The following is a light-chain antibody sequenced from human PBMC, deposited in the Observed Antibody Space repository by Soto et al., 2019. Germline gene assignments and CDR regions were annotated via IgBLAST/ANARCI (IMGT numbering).Light chain of an antibody. Sequence: PGERATLSCRASQRVSSYLAWYQQKPGQAPRLLIYDASNRATGIPVRFSGSGSGTDFTLTISSLEPEDFAVYYCQQRSNWPPITFGQGTRLEIK. J-gene: IGKJ5*01. CDR2: DAS. CDR1: QRVSSY. V-gene: IGKV3-11*01. CDR3: QQRSNWPPIT.